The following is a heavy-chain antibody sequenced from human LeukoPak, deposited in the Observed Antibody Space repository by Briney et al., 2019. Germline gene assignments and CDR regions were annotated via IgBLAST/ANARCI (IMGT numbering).Heavy chain of an antibody. CDR1: GFTFSSYS. CDR2: ISSNSSYI. Sequence: GGSLRLSCAASGFTFSSYSMNWVRQAPGKGLEWVSSISSNSSYIYYADSVKGRFTISRDNAKNSLYLQMNSLRAEDTAVYYCARVRGVRGASPYYFDYWGQGTLVTVSS. J-gene: IGHJ4*02. D-gene: IGHD3-10*01. V-gene: IGHV3-21*01. CDR3: ARVRGVRGASPYYFDY.